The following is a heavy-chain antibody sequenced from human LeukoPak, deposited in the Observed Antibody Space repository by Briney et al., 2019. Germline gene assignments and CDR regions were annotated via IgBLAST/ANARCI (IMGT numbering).Heavy chain of an antibody. V-gene: IGHV1-69*13. D-gene: IGHD3-22*01. CDR3: ARYRDYYDSSGFSGGVGQNWFDP. Sequence: VASVKVSCKASGGTFSSYAISWVRQAPGQGLEWMGGIIPIFGTANYAQKFQGRVTITADESTSTAYMELSSLRSEDTAVYYCARYRDYYDSSGFSGGVGQNWFDPWGQGTLVTVSS. CDR2: IIPIFGTA. J-gene: IGHJ5*02. CDR1: GGTFSSYA.